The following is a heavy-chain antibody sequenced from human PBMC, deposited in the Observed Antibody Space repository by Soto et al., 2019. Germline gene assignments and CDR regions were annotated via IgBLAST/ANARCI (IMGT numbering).Heavy chain of an antibody. V-gene: IGHV2-5*02. CDR3: ARLTRGVYDSGRLWEKFDY. CDR2: IYWDDDK. J-gene: IGHJ4*02. CDR1: GFSLSSIGMG. Sequence: QITVKESGLTLVKPTETLTLTCTFSGFSLSSIGMGVGWIRQPPGKALEWLALIYWDDDKRYSPSLSSRLTITKDPSKNEVDLTMTNMDPADTATYYCARLTRGVYDSGRLWEKFDYWGQGTLVTVSS. D-gene: IGHD5-12*01.